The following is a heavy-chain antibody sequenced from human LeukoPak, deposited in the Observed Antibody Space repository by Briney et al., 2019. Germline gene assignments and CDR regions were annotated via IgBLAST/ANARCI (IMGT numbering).Heavy chain of an antibody. CDR2: IKEDGSEI. D-gene: IGHD6-13*01. CDR3: AREKYVAGEFFQH. Sequence: GGPLRLSCAASGFTFSDYWMSWVRQAPGKGLEWVANIKEDGSEISYVHSVKGRFTISRDNARNSLYLQMNSLRDEDTAVYSCAREKYVAGEFFQHWARAPWSPSPQ. CDR1: GFTFSDYW. V-gene: IGHV3-7*01. J-gene: IGHJ1*01.